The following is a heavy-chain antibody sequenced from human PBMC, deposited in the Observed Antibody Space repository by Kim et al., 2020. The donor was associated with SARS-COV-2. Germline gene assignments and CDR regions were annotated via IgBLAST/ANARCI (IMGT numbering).Heavy chain of an antibody. Sequence: GGSLRLSCAPSGFTFSSYAMHSVRQAPGKGLEWVAVISYDGSNKYYADSVKGRFTISRDNSRNTLYLQMNSLRAEDTAVYYCAGDMNYDILTGYYNGLDYWSQETLVTIDS. D-gene: IGHD3-9*01. V-gene: IGHV3-30*04. CDR3: AGDMNYDILTGYYNGLDY. CDR2: ISYDGSNK. J-gene: IGHJ4*02. CDR1: GFTFSSYA.